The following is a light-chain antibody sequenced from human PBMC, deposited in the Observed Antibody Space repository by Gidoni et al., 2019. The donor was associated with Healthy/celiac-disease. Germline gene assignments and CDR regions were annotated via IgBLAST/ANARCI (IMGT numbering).Light chain of an antibody. J-gene: IGLJ3*02. CDR3: AAWDDSLNGWV. Sequence: SVLTQPPSASGTPGQRVTISCSGSSSNIGSNTVNWYQQLPGTAPKLLIYSNNQRPSGVPDRFSGSKSGTSASLAISGLQSEDEADYYYAAWDDSLNGWVFGGGTKLTVL. CDR1: SSNIGSNT. V-gene: IGLV1-44*01. CDR2: SNN.